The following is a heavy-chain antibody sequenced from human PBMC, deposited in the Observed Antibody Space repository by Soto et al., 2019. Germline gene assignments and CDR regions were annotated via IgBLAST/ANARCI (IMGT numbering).Heavy chain of an antibody. D-gene: IGHD7-27*01. Sequence: QVQLQESGPGLVEPSETLSLTCTVSGDSMSSYYWSWSRQSAEKGLEWIGRISATGTTTYIPSLKSRITLSVDTSKNQFSLNLKVVTAEDTAVYFCARAQSGAADFWGQGTVVTVS. CDR2: ISATGTT. V-gene: IGHV4-4*07. J-gene: IGHJ3*01. CDR3: ARAQSGAADF. CDR1: GDSMSSYY.